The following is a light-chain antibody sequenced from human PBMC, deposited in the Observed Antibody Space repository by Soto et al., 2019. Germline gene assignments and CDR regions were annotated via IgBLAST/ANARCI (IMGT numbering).Light chain of an antibody. J-gene: IGKJ4*01. CDR3: QQVNVYPST. Sequence: DIQMTQSPSSLSASVGDRVTITCRARQTINTYLNWYQQTPGTAPKLLIYDASSLQSGVPSRFRGSGSGTDFTLTISSLQPEDFATYYCQQVNVYPSTFGGGTKVDIK. CDR2: DAS. V-gene: IGKV1-39*01. CDR1: QTINTY.